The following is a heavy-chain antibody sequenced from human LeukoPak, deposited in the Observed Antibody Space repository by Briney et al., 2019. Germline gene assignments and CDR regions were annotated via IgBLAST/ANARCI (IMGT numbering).Heavy chain of an antibody. Sequence: SETLSLTCTVSGGSISSYYWSWIRQPPGKGLEWIGYIYYSGSTNYNPSLKSRVTISVDTSKNQFSLKLSSVTAADTAVYYCAREISGWYGEGYYYYGMDVWGQGTTVTVSS. CDR3: AREISGWYGEGYYYYGMDV. J-gene: IGHJ6*02. CDR1: GGSISSYY. D-gene: IGHD6-19*01. V-gene: IGHV4-59*01. CDR2: IYYSGST.